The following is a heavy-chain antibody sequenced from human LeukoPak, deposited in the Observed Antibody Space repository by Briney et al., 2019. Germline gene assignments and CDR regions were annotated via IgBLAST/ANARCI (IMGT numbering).Heavy chain of an antibody. CDR1: GYSFTTYW. V-gene: IGHV5-51*01. Sequence: GESLKISCKGSGYSFTTYWIGWVRQMPGSRLEWMGIISPDDSDIRYSPSFRGQVTISADKSISTAYLQWSSLKASDTAVYYCARHEGSGSYYSYWGQGTLVTVSS. CDR3: ARHEGSGSYYSY. D-gene: IGHD1-26*01. J-gene: IGHJ4*02. CDR2: ISPDDSDI.